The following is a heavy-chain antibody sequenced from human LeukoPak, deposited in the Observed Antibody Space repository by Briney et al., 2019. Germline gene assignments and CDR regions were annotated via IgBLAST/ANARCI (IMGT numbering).Heavy chain of an antibody. V-gene: IGHV3-15*01. CDR1: GGSVNNYY. D-gene: IGHD3-10*01. Sequence: ETLSLTCTVSGGSVNNYYWSWVRQAPGKGLEWVGRIKSKTDGGTTDYAAPVKGRFTISRDDSKNTLYLQMNSLKTEDTAVYHCIRMIRGVIEGGYWGQGTPVTVSS. CDR3: IRMIRGVIEGGY. J-gene: IGHJ4*02. CDR2: IKSKTDGGTT.